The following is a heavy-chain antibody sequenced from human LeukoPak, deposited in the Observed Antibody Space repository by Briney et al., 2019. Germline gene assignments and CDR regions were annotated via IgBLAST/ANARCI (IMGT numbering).Heavy chain of an antibody. CDR1: GFTVSSNY. CDR2: IYSGGST. Sequence: GGSLRLSCAASGFTVSSNYKSWVRQAPGKGLEWVSVIYSGGSTYYPDSVKGRFTISRDNSKNTLYLQMNSLRAEDTAVYYCARSGGSGWYYFDYWGQGTLVTVSS. CDR3: ARSGGSGWYYFDY. D-gene: IGHD6-19*01. V-gene: IGHV3-66*01. J-gene: IGHJ4*02.